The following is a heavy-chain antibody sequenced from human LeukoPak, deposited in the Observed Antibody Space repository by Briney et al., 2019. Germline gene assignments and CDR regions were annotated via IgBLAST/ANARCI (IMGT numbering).Heavy chain of an antibody. J-gene: IGHJ5*02. D-gene: IGHD3-10*01. CDR1: GYTFTGYY. V-gene: IGHV1-2*02. Sequence: ASVKVSCKASGYTFTGYYMHWARQAPGQGLEWMGWINPNSGGTNYAQKFQGRVTMTRDTSISTAYMELSRLRSDDTAVYYCARGRSYYGSGSSPFDPWGQGTLVTVSS. CDR2: INPNSGGT. CDR3: ARGRSYYGSGSSPFDP.